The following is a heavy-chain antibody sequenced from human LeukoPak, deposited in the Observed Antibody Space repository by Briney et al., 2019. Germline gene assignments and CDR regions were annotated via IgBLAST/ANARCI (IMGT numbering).Heavy chain of an antibody. CDR3: ARDIHGDVQGYYYGMDV. V-gene: IGHV3-74*01. D-gene: IGHD4-17*01. CDR2: IHGDGSTT. CDR1: GFTFSSYS. Sequence: PGGSLRLSCAASGFTFSSYSMHWVRQAPGKGLMWVSRIHGDGSTTNYADSVKGRFSISRDNAKNTLYLQMNSLRAEDTAVYYCARDIHGDVQGYYYGMDVWGQGTTVTVSS. J-gene: IGHJ6*02.